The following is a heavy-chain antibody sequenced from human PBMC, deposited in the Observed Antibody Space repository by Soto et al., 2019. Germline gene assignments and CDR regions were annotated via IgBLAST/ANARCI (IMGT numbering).Heavy chain of an antibody. CDR2: VHHSWGS. CDR1: GGSISSYY. V-gene: IGHV4-59*08. CDR3: ARQGFGPLHGLVDV. J-gene: IGHJ6*02. Sequence: SETLSLTCAVSGGSISSYYWSWFRQSPGKRMEWIGYVHHSWGSSYNPSLQSRVAISLDTSKSQFSLKVTSVTATDTAVYYCARQGFGPLHGLVDVWGQGTTVTVSS. D-gene: IGHD3-10*01.